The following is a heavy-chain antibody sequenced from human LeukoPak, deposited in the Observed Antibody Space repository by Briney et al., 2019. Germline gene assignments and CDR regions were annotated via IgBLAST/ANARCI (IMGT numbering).Heavy chain of an antibody. CDR3: ARVPYYYGSGIYY. CDR1: GFTFSSYG. D-gene: IGHD3-10*01. CDR2: IWYDGSNK. Sequence: HSGGSLRLSCAASGFTFSSYGMHWVRQAPGKGLEWVAVIWYDGSNKYYADSVKGRFTISRDNSKNTLYLQMNSLRAEDTAVYYCARVPYYYGSGIYYWGQGTLVTVSS. V-gene: IGHV3-33*01. J-gene: IGHJ4*02.